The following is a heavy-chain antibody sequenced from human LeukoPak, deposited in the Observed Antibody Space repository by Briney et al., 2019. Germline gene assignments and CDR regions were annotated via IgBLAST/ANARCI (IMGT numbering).Heavy chain of an antibody. V-gene: IGHV4-30-4*07. CDR1: GGSISSGGYS. CDR2: IYNSGST. D-gene: IGHD3-10*01. Sequence: SETLSLTCAVSGGSISSGGYSWNWIRQPPGKGLEWIGYIYNSGSTSYNPSLRSRLSMSVDTSKNQFSLKLSSVTAADTAVYYCARGAYYYGSGKIFDYWGQGTLVTVSS. CDR3: ARGAYYYGSGKIFDY. J-gene: IGHJ4*02.